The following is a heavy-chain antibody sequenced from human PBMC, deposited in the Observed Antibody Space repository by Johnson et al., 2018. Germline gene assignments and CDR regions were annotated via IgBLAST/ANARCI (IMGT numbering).Heavy chain of an antibody. Sequence: VQLQESGGGLVQPGGSLRLSCAASGFTFSSYWMHWVRQAPGKGLVWVSRINSDGSSTSYADPVKGRFTISRDNPKNTLYLQMNSLRAVDTAVYYFAKAPVGGLGEGAEYFQDWGQGTLVTVSP. CDR3: AKAPVGGLGEGAEYFQD. V-gene: IGHV3-74*01. CDR2: INSDGSST. CDR1: GFTFSSYW. J-gene: IGHJ1*01. D-gene: IGHD3-16*01.